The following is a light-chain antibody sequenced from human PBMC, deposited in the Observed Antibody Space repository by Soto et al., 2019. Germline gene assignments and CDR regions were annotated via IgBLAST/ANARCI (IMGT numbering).Light chain of an antibody. CDR1: QSISSW. CDR2: KAS. V-gene: IGKV1-5*03. J-gene: IGKJ5*01. Sequence: DIQMTQSPSTLSASLGYRFTITCLASQSISSWLAWYQQKPGKAPKLLIYKASSLESGVPSRFSGSGSGTEFTLTISSLQPDDFATYYCQQYNSYSITFGQGTRLEIK. CDR3: QQYNSYSIT.